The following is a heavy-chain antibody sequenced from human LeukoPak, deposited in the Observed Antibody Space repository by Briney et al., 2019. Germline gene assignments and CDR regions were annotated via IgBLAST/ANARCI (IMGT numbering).Heavy chain of an antibody. J-gene: IGHJ4*02. V-gene: IGHV3-43D*03. D-gene: IGHD3-10*01. Sequence: QPGGSVRLSCAASGFTFDDYAMHWVRQAPGKGLQWVSLISWDGGSTYYADSVKGRFTISRDDSKNSLYLQMNSLRAEDTALYYCARDGGSGNYFSPFDYWGQGTLVTVSS. CDR2: ISWDGGST. CDR3: ARDGGSGNYFSPFDY. CDR1: GFTFDDYA.